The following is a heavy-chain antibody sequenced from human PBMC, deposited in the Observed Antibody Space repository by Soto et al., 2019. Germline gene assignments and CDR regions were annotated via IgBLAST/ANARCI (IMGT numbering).Heavy chain of an antibody. CDR1: GLTFSTSW. Sequence: VQLVESGGGLVQPGESLRLSCTASGLTFSTSWLTWVRQAPGEGLEWVSNIQPAGNVQHYADSVKERFTISRDNAKNSVFLQMSGLRVEDTAVYYCATANTPYAFDMWGQGTMVTVSS. CDR3: ATANTPYAFDM. CDR2: IQPAGNVQ. J-gene: IGHJ3*02. V-gene: IGHV3-7*01.